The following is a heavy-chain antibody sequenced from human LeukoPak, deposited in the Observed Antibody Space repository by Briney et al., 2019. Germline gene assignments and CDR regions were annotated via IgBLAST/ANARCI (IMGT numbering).Heavy chain of an antibody. D-gene: IGHD3-3*01. J-gene: IGHJ4*02. Sequence: GESLKISCKSSGYSFTNYWIGWVRQMPGKGLEWMGIIHPGDSDMRYSPSFQGRVTISADKSINTAYLQWSSLKASDTAMYYCARGIVSGYSYFDSWGQGTLVTVSS. CDR1: GYSFTNYW. CDR3: ARGIVSGYSYFDS. CDR2: IHPGDSDM. V-gene: IGHV5-51*01.